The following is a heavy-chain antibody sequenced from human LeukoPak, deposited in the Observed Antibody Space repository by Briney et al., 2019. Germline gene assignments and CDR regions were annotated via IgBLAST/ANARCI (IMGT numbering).Heavy chain of an antibody. CDR2: ISSRGTIT. J-gene: IGHJ3*02. Sequence: GGSLRLSCVASGFTFRDYYMSWIRQAPGKGLEWVSHISSRGTITYYADSVKGRFTISRDNAKNSLCLQMNSLRAEDTAVYYCARTAYYYDSSGYDDAFDIWGQGTMVTVSS. D-gene: IGHD3-22*01. V-gene: IGHV3-11*01. CDR3: ARTAYYYDSSGYDDAFDI. CDR1: GFTFRDYY.